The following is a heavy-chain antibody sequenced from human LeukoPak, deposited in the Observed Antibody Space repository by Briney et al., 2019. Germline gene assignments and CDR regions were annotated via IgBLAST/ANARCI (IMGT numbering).Heavy chain of an antibody. CDR3: ARVGYYDFWSGYYSYYMDV. V-gene: IGHV1-69*05. CDR2: IIPIFGTA. D-gene: IGHD3-3*01. CDR1: GYTLTELS. Sequence: SVKVSCKVSGYTLTELSMHWVRQAPGQGLEWMGGIIPIFGTANYAQKFQGRVTITTDESTSTAYMELSSLRSEDTAVYYCARVGYYDFWSGYYSYYMDVWGKGTTVTVSS. J-gene: IGHJ6*03.